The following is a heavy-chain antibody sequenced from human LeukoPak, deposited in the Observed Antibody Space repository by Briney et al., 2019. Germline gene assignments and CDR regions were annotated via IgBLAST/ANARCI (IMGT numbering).Heavy chain of an antibody. D-gene: IGHD2-2*01. V-gene: IGHV4-34*01. Sequence: PSETLSLTCAVYGGSFSGYYWSWIRQPPGKGLEWIGEINHSGSTNYNPSLKSRVTISVDTSKNQFSLKLSSVTAADTAVYYCARQSNCSSTSCYDYWGQGTLVTVSS. CDR3: ARQSNCSSTSCYDY. J-gene: IGHJ4*02. CDR2: INHSGST. CDR1: GGSFSGYY.